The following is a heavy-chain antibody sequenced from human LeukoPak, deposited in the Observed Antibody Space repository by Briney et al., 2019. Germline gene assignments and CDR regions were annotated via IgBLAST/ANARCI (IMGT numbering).Heavy chain of an antibody. CDR3: ASVYGSGSYLGY. CDR1: GGSFSGYY. D-gene: IGHD3-10*01. CDR2: INHSGST. J-gene: IGHJ4*02. Sequence: SETLSLTCAVYGGSFSGYYWSWIRQPPGKGLEWIGEINHSGSTNYNPSLKSRVTISVDRSKNQFSLKLSSVTAADTAVYYCASVYGSGSYLGYWGPGTLVTVSS. V-gene: IGHV4-34*01.